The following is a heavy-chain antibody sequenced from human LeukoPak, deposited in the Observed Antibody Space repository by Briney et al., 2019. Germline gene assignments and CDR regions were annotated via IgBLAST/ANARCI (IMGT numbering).Heavy chain of an antibody. CDR1: GYTFTSYG. CDR3: ARGLRGYYDTGGYTWDAFDI. V-gene: IGHV1-18*01. D-gene: IGHD3-22*01. J-gene: IGHJ3*02. Sequence: ASVKVSCKASGYTFTSYGITWVRQAPGQGLEWMGWISPYNGNTNYAQKFQGRVTMTTDTSTRTAYMELRSLRSDDTAVYYCARGLRGYYDTGGYTWDAFDIWGQRTMVTVSS. CDR2: ISPYNGNT.